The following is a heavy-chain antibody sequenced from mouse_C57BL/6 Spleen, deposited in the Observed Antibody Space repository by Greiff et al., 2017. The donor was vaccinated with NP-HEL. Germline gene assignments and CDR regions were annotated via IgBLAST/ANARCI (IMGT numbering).Heavy chain of an antibody. Sequence: VQLKESGPGLVKPSQSLSLTCSVTGYSITSGYYWNWIRQFPGNKLEWMGYISYDGSNNYNPSLKNRISITRDTSKNQFFLKLNSVTTEDTATYYCARERITTVVALDYWGQGTTLTVSS. CDR2: ISYDGSN. J-gene: IGHJ2*01. D-gene: IGHD1-1*01. V-gene: IGHV3-6*01. CDR1: GYSITSGYY. CDR3: ARERITTVVALDY.